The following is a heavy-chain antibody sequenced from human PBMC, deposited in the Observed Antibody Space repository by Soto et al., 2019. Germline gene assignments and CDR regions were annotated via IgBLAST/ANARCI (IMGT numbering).Heavy chain of an antibody. D-gene: IGHD4-17*01. J-gene: IGHJ4*02. V-gene: IGHV1-69*04. Sequence: GASVKVSCKASGYTFTSYGISWVRQAPGQGLEWMGRIIPILGIANYAQKFQGRVTITADKSTSTAYMELSSLRSEDTAVYYCASTNDYGDYDDHWDFAYWGQGTLVTVSS. CDR2: IIPILGIA. CDR3: ASTNDYGDYDDHWDFAY. CDR1: GYTFTSYG.